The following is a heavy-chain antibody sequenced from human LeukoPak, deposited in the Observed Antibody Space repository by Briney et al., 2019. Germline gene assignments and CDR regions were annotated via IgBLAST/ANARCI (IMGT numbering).Heavy chain of an antibody. CDR1: GYTFTNFG. CDR2: ISAYNGHT. D-gene: IGHD1-26*01. J-gene: IGHJ4*02. CDR3: ARDQVVGPTAGTFDS. V-gene: IGHV1-18*01. Sequence: ASVKVSCKASGYTFTNFGISWVRQAPGQGLDWMGWISAYNGHTNYAQKLQGRVTLTTDTSTTTAYMELSSLRPDDTAVYYCARDQVVGPTAGTFDSWGQGTLVTVSS.